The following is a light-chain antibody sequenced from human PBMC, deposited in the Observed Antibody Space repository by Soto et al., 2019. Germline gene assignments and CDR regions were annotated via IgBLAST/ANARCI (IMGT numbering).Light chain of an antibody. J-gene: IGKJ2*01. CDR1: QSVSSY. Sequence: EIVLTQSPATLSLSPGERATLSCRASQSVSSYLAWYQQKPGQAPRLLINDASNRATGIPARFSGSGSGTDFILTISSLQPDDFATYYCQQYNSYSYTFGQGTKLEIK. CDR2: DAS. CDR3: QQYNSYSYT. V-gene: IGKV3-11*01.